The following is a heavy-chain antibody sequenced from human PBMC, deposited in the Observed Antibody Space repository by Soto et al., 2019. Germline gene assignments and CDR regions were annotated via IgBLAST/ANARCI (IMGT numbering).Heavy chain of an antibody. CDR3: ARESLRFLEWSFDY. J-gene: IGHJ4*02. CDR2: ISTSGSPI. Sequence: GGSLRLSCAASGFTFSNYEMNWVRQAPGKGLEWLAYISTSGSPIYYADSVKGRFTISRDDAKNSLYLQMNNLRAEDTAVYYCARESLRFLEWSFDYWGQGTLVTVSS. V-gene: IGHV3-48*03. D-gene: IGHD3-3*01. CDR1: GFTFSNYE.